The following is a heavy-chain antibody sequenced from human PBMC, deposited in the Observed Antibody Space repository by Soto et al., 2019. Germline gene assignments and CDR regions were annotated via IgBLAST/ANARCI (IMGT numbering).Heavy chain of an antibody. Sequence: QVQLVESGGGVVQPGRSLRLSCATSGFTFRSYGMHWVRQAPGKGLERLAVISNDGNKKFFAGSMKGRLTLSRDNARNTVYLQINSLRAEDTAVYFCGKDTLACSGGDFPLYYYYGMDVWGQGTTVAVSS. CDR2: ISNDGNKK. V-gene: IGHV3-30*18. J-gene: IGHJ6*02. D-gene: IGHD2-15*01. CDR1: GFTFRSYG. CDR3: GKDTLACSGGDFPLYYYYGMDV.